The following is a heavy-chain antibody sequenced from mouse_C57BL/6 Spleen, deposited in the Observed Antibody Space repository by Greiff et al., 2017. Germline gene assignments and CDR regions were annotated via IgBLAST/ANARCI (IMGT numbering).Heavy chain of an antibody. V-gene: IGHV1-82*01. CDR3: ARYDGLLDY. D-gene: IGHD2-3*01. Sequence: VQLQQSGPELVKPGASVKISCKASGYAFSSSWMNWVKQRPGKGREWIGRIYPGDGDTTYNGQFKGKATLTADKSSSTAYMQLSSLTSEDSAVYFCARYDGLLDYWGQGTTLTVSS. CDR2: IYPGDGDT. J-gene: IGHJ2*01. CDR1: GYAFSSSW.